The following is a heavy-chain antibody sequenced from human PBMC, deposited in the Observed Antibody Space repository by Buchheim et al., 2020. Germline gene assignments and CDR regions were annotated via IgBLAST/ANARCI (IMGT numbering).Heavy chain of an antibody. J-gene: IGHJ5*02. Sequence: QVQLQESGSGLVKPSQTLSLTCAVSGGSISSGGYSWSWIRQPPGKGLEWIGYIYHSGSTYYNPSLKSRVTISVDRSQNQFSLKLSSVTAADTAVYYCARDRNGRGWFDPWGQGTL. CDR2: IYHSGST. CDR3: ARDRNGRGWFDP. CDR1: GGSISSGGYS. V-gene: IGHV4-30-2*01. D-gene: IGHD4-11*01.